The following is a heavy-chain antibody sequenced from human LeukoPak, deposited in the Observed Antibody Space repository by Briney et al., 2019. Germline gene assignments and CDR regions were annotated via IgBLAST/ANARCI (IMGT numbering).Heavy chain of an antibody. CDR1: GGTFSSYA. CDR2: IIPIFGTA. V-gene: IGHV1-69*13. CDR3: ARDNYYDSSGYWDFKAFDI. J-gene: IGHJ3*02. D-gene: IGHD3-22*01. Sequence: SVKVSCKASGGTFSSYAISWVRQAPGQGLEWMGGIIPIFGTANYAQKFQGRVTITADESTSTAYMELSSLRSEDTAVYYCARDNYYDSSGYWDFKAFDIWGQGTMVTVSS.